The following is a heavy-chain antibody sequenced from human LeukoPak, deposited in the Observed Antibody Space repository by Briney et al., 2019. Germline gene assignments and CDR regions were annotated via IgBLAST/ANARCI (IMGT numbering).Heavy chain of an antibody. CDR3: ARDIWSSYYLSVGGMDV. D-gene: IGHD3-3*01. CDR2: ISSYNGNA. J-gene: IGHJ6*03. Sequence: ASVKVSCKASGYTFTIYGISWVRQAPGQGLEWMGWISSYNGNANYAQQLQGRVTITTDTSTSTAYIELRSLRSDDTAVYYCARDIWSSYYLSVGGMDVWGKGTTVTVSS. V-gene: IGHV1-18*01. CDR1: GYTFTIYG.